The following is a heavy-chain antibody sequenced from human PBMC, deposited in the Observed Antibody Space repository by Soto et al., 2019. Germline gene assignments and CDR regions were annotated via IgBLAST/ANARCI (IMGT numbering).Heavy chain of an antibody. CDR2: ISWNSGSI. CDR1: GFTFDDYA. V-gene: IGHV3-9*01. Sequence: SLRLSCAASGFTFDDYAMHWVRQAPGKGLEWVSGISWNSGSIGYADSVKGRFTISRDNAKNSLYLQMNSLRSEDTAVYYCARVSNQSEGAFDIWGQGTMVTVSS. D-gene: IGHD2-2*01. CDR3: ARVSNQSEGAFDI. J-gene: IGHJ3*02.